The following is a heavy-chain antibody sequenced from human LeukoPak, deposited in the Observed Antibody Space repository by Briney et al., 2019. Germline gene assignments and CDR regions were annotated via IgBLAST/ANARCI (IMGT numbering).Heavy chain of an antibody. CDR3: ARVVYGDYAGDIYNWFDP. CDR2: INNSGSN. D-gene: IGHD4-17*01. CDR1: GGSISSYY. J-gene: IGHJ5*02. V-gene: IGHV4-59*01. Sequence: SETLSLTCTVSGGSISSYYWSWLRQPPGKGLEGIGYINNSGSNDYNASLKSRVNISVDTSKNQFSLKVSSVTAADTAVYYCARVVYGDYAGDIYNWFDPWGQGTLVTVSS.